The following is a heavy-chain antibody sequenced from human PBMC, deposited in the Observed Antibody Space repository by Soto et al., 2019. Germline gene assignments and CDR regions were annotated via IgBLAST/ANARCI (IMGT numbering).Heavy chain of an antibody. V-gene: IGHV4-4*07. CDR2: IYTSGSS. J-gene: IGHJ5*02. Sequence: SETLSLTYTVSGGSIRSYYWSWIRQPAGKGLEWIGHIYTSGSSNYNPSLKSRVTMSVDTSKNQFSLKLSSVTAADTAVYYCARSYSGSYEEKWFDPWGQGTLVTVSS. CDR1: GGSIRSYY. CDR3: ARSYSGSYEEKWFDP. D-gene: IGHD1-26*01.